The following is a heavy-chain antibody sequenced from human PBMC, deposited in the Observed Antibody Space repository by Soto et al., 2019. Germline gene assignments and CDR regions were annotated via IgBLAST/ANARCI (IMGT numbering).Heavy chain of an antibody. CDR3: AIPMTTENDAFDI. CDR2: IYPGDSDT. V-gene: IGHV5-51*01. D-gene: IGHD4-17*01. CDR1: GYSFTSYW. Sequence: GESLKISCKGSGYSFTSYWIGWVRQMPGKGLEWMGIIYPGDSDTRYSPSFQGQVTISADKSISTAYLQWSSLKASDTAMYYCAIPMTTENDAFDIRGQGTMVTVSS. J-gene: IGHJ3*02.